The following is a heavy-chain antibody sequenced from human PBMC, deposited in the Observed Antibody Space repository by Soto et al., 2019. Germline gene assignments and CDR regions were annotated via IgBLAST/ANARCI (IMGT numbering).Heavy chain of an antibody. CDR1: GGSISSSSYY. D-gene: IGHD4-17*01. V-gene: IGHV4-39*07. Sequence: SETLSLTCTVSGGSISSSSYYWGWIRQPPGKGLEWIGEINHSGSTNYNPSLKSRVTISVDTSKNQFSLKLSSVTAADTAVYYCARGSSTVRMTFDIWGQGTMVTFSS. J-gene: IGHJ3*02. CDR2: INHSGST. CDR3: ARGSSTVRMTFDI.